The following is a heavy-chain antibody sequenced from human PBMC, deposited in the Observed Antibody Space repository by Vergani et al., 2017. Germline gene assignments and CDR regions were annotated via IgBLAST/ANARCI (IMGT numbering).Heavy chain of an antibody. V-gene: IGHV3-30*03. D-gene: IGHD3-22*01. CDR2: ISYDGSNK. CDR3: ARYYYDSSGYLVHFDY. J-gene: IGHJ4*02. CDR1: GFTFSSYG. Sequence: VQLVESGGGVVQPGRSLRLSCAASGFTFSSYGMHWVRQAPGKGLEWVAVISYDGSNKYYADSVKGRFTISRDNSKNTLYLQMNSLRAEDTAVYYCARYYYDSSGYLVHFDYWGQGTLVTVSS.